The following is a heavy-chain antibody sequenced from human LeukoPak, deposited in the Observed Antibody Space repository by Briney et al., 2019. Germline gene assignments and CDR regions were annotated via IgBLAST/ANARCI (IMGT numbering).Heavy chain of an antibody. D-gene: IGHD3-22*01. Sequence: SQTLSLTCTVSGGSISSGGYYWSWIRQHPGKGLEWIEYIYYSGSTYYNPSLKSRVTISVDTSKNQFSLKLSSVTAADTAVYYCARGMYYDSSGYGPYYYYYGMDVWGQGTTVTVSS. J-gene: IGHJ6*02. CDR1: GGSISSGGYY. CDR3: ARGMYYDSSGYGPYYYYYGMDV. CDR2: IYYSGST. V-gene: IGHV4-31*03.